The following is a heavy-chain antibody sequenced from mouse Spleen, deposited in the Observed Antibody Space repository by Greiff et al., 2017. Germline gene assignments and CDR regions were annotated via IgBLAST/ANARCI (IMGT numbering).Heavy chain of an antibody. V-gene: IGHV2-6-1*01. Sequence: VQLKETGPGLVAPSQSLSITCTVSGFSLTSYGVHWVRQPPGKGLEWLVVIWSDGSTNYNSALKSRLSISKDNSKSQVFLKMNSLQTDDTAMYYCARQSYYGYYFDYWGQGTTLTVSS. CDR3: ARQSYYGYYFDY. CDR1: GFSLTSYG. CDR2: IWSDGST. J-gene: IGHJ2*01. D-gene: IGHD1-2*01.